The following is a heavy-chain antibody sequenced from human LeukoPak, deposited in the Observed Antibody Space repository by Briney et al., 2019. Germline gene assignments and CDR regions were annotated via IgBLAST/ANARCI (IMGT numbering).Heavy chain of an antibody. Sequence: GGSLRLSCAASGFSFSTSAMSWVRHAPGKGLEWVSTISGSAATTYYTDSVKGRFTISRDNSRDTVYLRMKGLRVEDTAVYYCAKDSVAVAGLVNHFDYWGRGTLVTVSS. V-gene: IGHV3-23*01. D-gene: IGHD6-19*01. J-gene: IGHJ4*02. CDR2: ISGSAATT. CDR1: GFSFSTSA. CDR3: AKDSVAVAGLVNHFDY.